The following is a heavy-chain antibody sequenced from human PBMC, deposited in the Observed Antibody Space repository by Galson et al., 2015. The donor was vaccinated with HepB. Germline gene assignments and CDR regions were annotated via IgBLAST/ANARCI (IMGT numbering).Heavy chain of an antibody. CDR3: ARDQRAATGAFDI. V-gene: IGHV3-66*01. J-gene: IGHJ3*02. D-gene: IGHD3-9*01. CDR1: GFIVSDNY. Sequence: SLRLSCAASGFIVSDNYMNWVRKAPGKGLEWVSVIISDDNTYYADFVKGRFTVSRDTSKNTVYLQMNSLRAEDTAVYYCARDQRAATGAFDIWGQGTLVSVSS. CDR2: IISDDNT.